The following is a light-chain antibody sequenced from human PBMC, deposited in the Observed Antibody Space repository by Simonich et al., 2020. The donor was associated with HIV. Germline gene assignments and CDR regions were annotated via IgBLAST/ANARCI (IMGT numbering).Light chain of an antibody. Sequence: AFLMTQSPSSLSASIGDRVTITCREIQGISSYLSWYQQEAGKGPKLLIYAASTLKRVVPSRFSGSGSGTDFTLTIILQSEDSATYYCQQYYSYPLTFGGGTKVEIK. CDR3: QQYYSYPLT. CDR2: AAS. J-gene: IGKJ4*01. V-gene: IGKV1-8*01. CDR1: QGISSY.